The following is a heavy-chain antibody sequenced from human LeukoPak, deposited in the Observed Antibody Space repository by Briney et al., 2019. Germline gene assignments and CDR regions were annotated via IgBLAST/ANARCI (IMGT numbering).Heavy chain of an antibody. CDR1: GYSISSGYY. D-gene: IGHD5-24*01. Sequence: SETLSLTCTVSGYSISSGYYWGWIRQPPGKGLEWIGSIYYSGSTYYNPSLKSRVTISVDTSKNQFSLKLSSVTAADTAVYYCARGRREPTDYWGQGTLVTVSS. CDR2: IYYSGST. V-gene: IGHV4-38-2*02. CDR3: ARGRREPTDY. J-gene: IGHJ4*02.